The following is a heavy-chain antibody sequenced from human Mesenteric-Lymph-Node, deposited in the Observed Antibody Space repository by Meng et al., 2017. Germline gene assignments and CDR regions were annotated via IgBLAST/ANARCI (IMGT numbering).Heavy chain of an antibody. CDR3: SAGRGGSAPSDY. Sequence: GESLKISCVASGFTFSDHLMDWVRQAPGEGLEWVGRSRTKVSGYSTEYAASVRGRFTVSRDESRHVFYLQMNNLKIEDTAVYYCSAGRGGSAPSDYWGQGTLVTVSS. D-gene: IGHD1-26*01. J-gene: IGHJ4*02. CDR1: GFTFSDHL. CDR2: SRTKVSGYST. V-gene: IGHV3-72*01.